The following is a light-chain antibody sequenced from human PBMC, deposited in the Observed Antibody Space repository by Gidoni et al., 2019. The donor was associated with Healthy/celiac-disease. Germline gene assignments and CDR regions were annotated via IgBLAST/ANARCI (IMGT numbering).Light chain of an antibody. V-gene: IGKV2-28*01. J-gene: IGKJ5*01. CDR3: MQALQTRVT. Sequence: DLVMTQSPLSLPVTPGEPASIPCRSSQSLLHSNGYNSLDCYLQKPGQSPQLLIYLGSNRASGVPDRFSGSGSGTDVTLKISRVEADDVGVYYCMQALQTRVTFGQGTRLEIK. CDR1: QSLLHSNGYNS. CDR2: LGS.